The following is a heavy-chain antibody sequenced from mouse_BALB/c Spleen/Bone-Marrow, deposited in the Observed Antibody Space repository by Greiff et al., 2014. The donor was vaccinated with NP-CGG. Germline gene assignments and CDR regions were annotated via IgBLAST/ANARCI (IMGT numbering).Heavy chain of an antibody. D-gene: IGHD2-14*01. J-gene: IGHJ4*01. CDR3: TRRGNRGGRNAMDY. V-gene: IGHV5-6*01. CDR1: GFTFSSYG. Sequence: EVQGVESGGDLVKPGGSLKLSCAASGFTFSSYGMSWVRQTPDKRLEWVATISSGGHYTYYLDSVKGRFTISRDNAKNTLYLQMSSLKTEDTARFYCTRRGNRGGRNAMDYWGQGTSVTVSS. CDR2: ISSGGHYT.